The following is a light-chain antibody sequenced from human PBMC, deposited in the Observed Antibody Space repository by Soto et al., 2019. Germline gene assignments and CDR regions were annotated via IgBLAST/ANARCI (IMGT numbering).Light chain of an antibody. CDR2: GAS. V-gene: IGKV3-20*01. Sequence: EIVLIQSPATLSLSPGERATLSCRASQSVGSYLAWYQQRPGQTPSLLIYGASTRATGIPDRFSGSGSGTHFTLTISRLEPGDFAVYYCQQYDASPPRIIFGQGTRLEIK. CDR3: QQYDASPPRII. J-gene: IGKJ5*01. CDR1: QSVGSY.